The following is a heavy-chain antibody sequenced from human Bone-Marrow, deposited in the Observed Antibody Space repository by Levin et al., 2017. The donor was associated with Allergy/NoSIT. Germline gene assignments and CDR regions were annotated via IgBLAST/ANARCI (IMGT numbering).Heavy chain of an antibody. Sequence: GGSLRLSCAASGFTFSSYGMHWVRQAPGKGLEWVAVIWYDGSNKYYADSVKGRFTISRDNSKNTLYLQMNSLRAEDTAVYYCARDPGIAVAPGYWGQGTLVTVSS. CDR1: GFTFSSYG. CDR2: IWYDGSNK. V-gene: IGHV3-33*01. J-gene: IGHJ4*02. D-gene: IGHD6-19*01. CDR3: ARDPGIAVAPGY.